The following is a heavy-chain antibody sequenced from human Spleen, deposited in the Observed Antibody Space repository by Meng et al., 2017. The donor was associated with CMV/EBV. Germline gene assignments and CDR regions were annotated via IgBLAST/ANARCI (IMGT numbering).Heavy chain of an antibody. D-gene: IGHD6-13*01. J-gene: IGHJ4*02. Sequence: QVQGLVSGGGVFQPGRSLRLSCAASGFTFSCYAIHWVRQAPGKGLEWVAVISYDGSNKYYADSVKGRFTISRDNSKNTLYLQMNSLRAEDTAVYYCARDRQYSSSWIDYWGQGTLVTVSS. CDR1: GFTFSCYA. CDR3: ARDRQYSSSWIDY. V-gene: IGHV3-30-3*01. CDR2: ISYDGSNK.